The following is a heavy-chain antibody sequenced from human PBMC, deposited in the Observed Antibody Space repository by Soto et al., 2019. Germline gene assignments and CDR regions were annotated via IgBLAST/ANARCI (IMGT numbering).Heavy chain of an antibody. V-gene: IGHV3-23*01. Sequence: EVQLLESGGGLVQPGESLRLSCAATGFTCHNYAMSWVRQAPGKGLEWVSAISGSGGSTYYADSVKGRFTISRDNSKNTLYLQMNSLRAEDSAVYYCAKDRFYGSGSYTVFDYWGQGTLVTVSS. CDR3: AKDRFYGSGSYTVFDY. CDR1: GFTCHNYA. CDR2: ISGSGGST. D-gene: IGHD3-10*01. J-gene: IGHJ4*02.